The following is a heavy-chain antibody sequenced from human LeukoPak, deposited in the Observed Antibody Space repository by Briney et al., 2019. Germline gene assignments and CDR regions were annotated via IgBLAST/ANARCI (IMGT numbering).Heavy chain of an antibody. D-gene: IGHD3-3*01. CDR1: GFTFSSYW. Sequence: GGSLRLSCAASGFTFSSYWMSWVRQAPGKGLEWVANIKQDGSEKYYEYSMKGRFTTSRENAKTSLYLQIKSLSAEDTDVYHCVRDVAYDSRNPYRYFQHWGQGTLVTVSS. V-gene: IGHV3-7*01. J-gene: IGHJ1*01. CDR2: IKQDGSEK. CDR3: VRDVAYDSRNPYRYFQH.